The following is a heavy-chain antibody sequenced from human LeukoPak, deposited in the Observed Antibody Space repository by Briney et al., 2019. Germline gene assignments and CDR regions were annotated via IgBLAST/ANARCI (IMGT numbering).Heavy chain of an antibody. V-gene: IGHV3-21*01. D-gene: IGHD2-15*01. J-gene: IGHJ4*02. CDR2: ISSSSSYT. CDR3: ASLVVVAARVY. Sequence: GGSLRLSCAASRFTFSSYSMNWVRQAPGKGLEWVSSISSSSSYTYYADSVKGRFTISRDNAKNSLYLQMNSLRAEDTAVYYCASLVVVAARVYWGQGTLVTVSS. CDR1: RFTFSSYS.